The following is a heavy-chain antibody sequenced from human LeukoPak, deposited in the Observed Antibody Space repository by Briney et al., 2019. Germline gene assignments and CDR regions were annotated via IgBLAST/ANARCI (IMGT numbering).Heavy chain of an antibody. CDR3: AGPYGSGSLYHRAFDI. V-gene: IGHV4-4*02. Sequence: PSETLSLTCTVSGTSISNSIWWTWIRQPPGKGLEWIGEVYHSGSTNYNPSLKSRVTMLVDKSKNQFSLKLSSVTAADTAVYYCAGPYGSGSLYHRAFDIWGQGTMVTVSS. D-gene: IGHD3-10*01. J-gene: IGHJ3*02. CDR1: GTSISNSIW. CDR2: VYHSGST.